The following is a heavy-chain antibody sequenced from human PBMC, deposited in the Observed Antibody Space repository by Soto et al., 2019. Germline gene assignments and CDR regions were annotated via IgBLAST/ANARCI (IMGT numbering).Heavy chain of an antibody. J-gene: IGHJ4*02. CDR2: ISTSSSYT. D-gene: IGHD3-10*01. CDR3: AKDARGAY. V-gene: IGHV3-11*05. CDR1: GFTFTNYY. Sequence: QVQLVESGGGLVKPGGSLRLSCVASGFTFTNYYMSWIRQAPGKGLEWVSYISTSSSYTNYADSVKGRFTLSRDNAKNSLYLQMNSLRAEDTAIYYCAKDARGAYWGQGTLVTVSS.